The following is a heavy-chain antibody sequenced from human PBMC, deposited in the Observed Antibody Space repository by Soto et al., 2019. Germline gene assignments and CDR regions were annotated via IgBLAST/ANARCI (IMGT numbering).Heavy chain of an antibody. D-gene: IGHD3-10*01. CDR1: GGSISSYY. CDR2: IYTSGST. V-gene: IGHV4-4*07. Sequence: SETLSLTCTVSGGSISSYYWSWIRQPAGKGLEWIGRIYTSGSTNYNPSLKSRVTMSVDTSKNQFSLNLSSVTAAADTAVYYCARDRITLANDAFDIWGQGTMGTVS. CDR3: ARDRITLANDAFDI. J-gene: IGHJ3*02.